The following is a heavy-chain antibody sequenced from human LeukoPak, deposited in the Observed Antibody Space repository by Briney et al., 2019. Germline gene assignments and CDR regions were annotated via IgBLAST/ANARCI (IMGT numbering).Heavy chain of an antibody. CDR2: IYPDDSNT. Sequence: GESLKISCKASGYYFPTFWIGWVRQMPGKGLEWMGIIYPDDSNTRYSPSFQGQVTISADKSISTAYLQWSSLKASDTAMYYCARHRVSYSSSSLFDYWGQGTLVTVSS. V-gene: IGHV5-51*01. CDR3: ARHRVSYSSSSLFDY. J-gene: IGHJ4*02. D-gene: IGHD6-6*01. CDR1: GYYFPTFW.